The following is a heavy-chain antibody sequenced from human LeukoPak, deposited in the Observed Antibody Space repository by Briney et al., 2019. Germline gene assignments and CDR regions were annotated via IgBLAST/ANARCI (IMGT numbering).Heavy chain of an antibody. V-gene: IGHV3-30-3*01. Sequence: GRSLRLSCAASGLTFSSYAMHWVRQAPGKGLEWVAVISYDGSNKYYADSVKGRFTISRDNSKNTLYLQMNSLRAEDTAVYYCARDSPGGYFDWLLVEYYYGMDVWGQGTTVTVSS. CDR2: ISYDGSNK. CDR3: ARDSPGGYFDWLLVEYYYGMDV. J-gene: IGHJ6*02. D-gene: IGHD3-9*01. CDR1: GLTFSSYA.